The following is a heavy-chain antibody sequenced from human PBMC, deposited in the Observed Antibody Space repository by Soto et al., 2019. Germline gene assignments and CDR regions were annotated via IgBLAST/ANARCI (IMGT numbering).Heavy chain of an antibody. CDR3: AKDVARYDILTGYLDY. D-gene: IGHD3-9*01. CDR1: GFTFSSYA. V-gene: IGHV3-23*01. CDR2: ISGSGGST. Sequence: EVQLLESGGGLVQPGGSLRPSCEASGFTFSSYAMSWVRQAPGKGLEWVSAISGSGGSTYYADSVKGRFTISRDNSKNTLYLQMNSLRAEDTAVYYCAKDVARYDILTGYLDYWGQGTLVTVSS. J-gene: IGHJ4*02.